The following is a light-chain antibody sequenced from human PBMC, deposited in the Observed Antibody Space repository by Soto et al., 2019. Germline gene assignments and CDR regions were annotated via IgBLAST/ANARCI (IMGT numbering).Light chain of an antibody. CDR1: SGDIGNYDL. Sequence: QSALTQPASVSGSPGQSITISCTGSSGDIGNYDLVSWYQQIPGRAPKLMIFEVSRRPSGVSNRFSGSKSGNTASLTISGLQAEDEADYYCSSFSRSTTLDYVFGTGTKVTVL. V-gene: IGLV2-14*02. J-gene: IGLJ1*01. CDR3: SSFSRSTTLDYV. CDR2: EVS.